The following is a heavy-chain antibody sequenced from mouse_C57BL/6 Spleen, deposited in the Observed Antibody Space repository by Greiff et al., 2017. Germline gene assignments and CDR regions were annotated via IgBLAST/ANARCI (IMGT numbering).Heavy chain of an antibody. Sequence: VQLQESGPELVKPGASVKISCKASGYAFSSSWMNWVKQRPGKGLEWIGRIYPGDGDTNYNGKFKGKATLTADKSSSTAYMQLSSLTSEDSAVYFCARDYGNYVDAMDYWGQGTSVTVSS. CDR1: GYAFSSSW. J-gene: IGHJ4*01. D-gene: IGHD2-1*01. V-gene: IGHV1-82*01. CDR3: ARDYGNYVDAMDY. CDR2: IYPGDGDT.